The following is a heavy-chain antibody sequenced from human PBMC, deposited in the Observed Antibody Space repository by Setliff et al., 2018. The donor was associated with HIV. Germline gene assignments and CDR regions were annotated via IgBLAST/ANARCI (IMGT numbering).Heavy chain of an antibody. V-gene: IGHV4-59*03. Sequence: SETLSLTCAVSGGSIGIHYWSWIRQPPGKGLEWIGTVYHTGSTIYNPSLQSRVIISRDPSTKQFSLKMTSMTAADTAVYYCAAFFVTPLMTQDFWGQGTLVTVSS. D-gene: IGHD4-17*01. J-gene: IGHJ4*02. CDR1: GGSIGIHY. CDR3: AAFFVTPLMTQDF. CDR2: VYHTGST.